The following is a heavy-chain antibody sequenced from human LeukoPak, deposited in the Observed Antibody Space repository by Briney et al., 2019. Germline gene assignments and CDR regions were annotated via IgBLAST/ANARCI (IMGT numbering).Heavy chain of an antibody. CDR3: ASGVGYCSSTSCYTNAFDI. J-gene: IGHJ3*02. D-gene: IGHD2-2*02. CDR2: IYYSGST. V-gene: IGHV4-39*01. Sequence: KPSETLSLXCTVSGGSISSSSYYWGWIRQPPGKGLEWIGSIYYSGSTYYNPSLKSRVTISVDTSKNQFSLKLSSVTAADTAVYYCASGVGYCSSTSCYTNAFDIWGQGTMVTVSS. CDR1: GGSISSSSYY.